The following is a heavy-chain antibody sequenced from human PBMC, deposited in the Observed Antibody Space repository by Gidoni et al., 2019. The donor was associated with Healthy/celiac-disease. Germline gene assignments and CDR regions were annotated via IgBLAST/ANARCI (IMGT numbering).Heavy chain of an antibody. CDR1: GFTFSSYS. CDR2: ISSSSSTI. V-gene: IGHV3-48*02. Sequence: EVQLVESGGGLVQPGGSLSLSCAASGFTFSSYSMNWVRQAPGKGLEWVSYISSSSSTIYYADSVKGRFTISRDNAKNSLYLQMNSLRDEDTAVYYCARDFGGSSSWYQRANWFDPWGQGTLVTVSS. J-gene: IGHJ5*02. D-gene: IGHD6-13*01. CDR3: ARDFGGSSSWYQRANWFDP.